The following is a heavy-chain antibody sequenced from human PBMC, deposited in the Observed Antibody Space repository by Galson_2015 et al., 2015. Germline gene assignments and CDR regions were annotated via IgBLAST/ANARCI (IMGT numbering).Heavy chain of an antibody. Sequence: SLRLSCAASGFTFSSYWMSWVRQAPGKGPEWVANIKQDGSEKYYVDSVKGRFTISRDNAKNSLYLQMNSLRAEDTAVYYCARGLNIVVVPAAMAYYYYYMDVWGKGTTVTVSS. D-gene: IGHD2-2*01. V-gene: IGHV3-7*01. CDR2: IKQDGSEK. CDR3: ARGLNIVVVPAAMAYYYYYMDV. J-gene: IGHJ6*03. CDR1: GFTFSSYW.